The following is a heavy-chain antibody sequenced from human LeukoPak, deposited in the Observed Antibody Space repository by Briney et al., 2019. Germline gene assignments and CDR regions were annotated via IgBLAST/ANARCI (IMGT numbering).Heavy chain of an antibody. V-gene: IGHV3-7*03. CDR1: GFTCSDHY. CDR3: VRDFVYTTA. D-gene: IGHD2-21*02. CDR2: IRKDDGSAK. Sequence: GGSLRLSCAASGFTCSDHYMDWVRQAPGKGLEWVAIIRKDDGSAKYYADSVKGRFTISRDNAKTLLYLQMDSLRVEDTAVYYCVRDFVYTTAWGQGTQVTVSS. J-gene: IGHJ4*02.